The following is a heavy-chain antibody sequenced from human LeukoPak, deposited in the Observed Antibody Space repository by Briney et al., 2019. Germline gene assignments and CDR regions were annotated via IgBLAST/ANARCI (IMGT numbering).Heavy chain of an antibody. D-gene: IGHD3-22*01. CDR2: INHSGST. CDR3: ARHSLYYYDSSGLDY. CDR1: GGSFSGYY. V-gene: IGHV4-34*01. Sequence: SETLSLTCAVYGGSFSGYYWSWIRQPPGKGLEWIGEINHSGSTNYNPSLKSRVTISVDTSKNQFSLKLSSVTAADTAVYYCARHSLYYYDSSGLDYWGQGTLVTVSS. J-gene: IGHJ4*02.